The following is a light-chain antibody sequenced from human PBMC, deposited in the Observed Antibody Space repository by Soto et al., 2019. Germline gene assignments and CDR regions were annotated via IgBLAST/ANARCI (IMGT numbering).Light chain of an antibody. V-gene: IGLV1-47*02. J-gene: IGLJ1*01. CDR2: SNN. Sequence: QSVLTQPASVSGSPGQSITISCSGTSSDIGTNYVNWYQQLPGTAPKLPIHSNNQRPAGVPDRFSGSKSGTSASLAISGLRSEDEAEYFCASWDGSLNGRFVFGSRTKVTV. CDR3: ASWDGSLNGRFV. CDR1: SSDIGTNY.